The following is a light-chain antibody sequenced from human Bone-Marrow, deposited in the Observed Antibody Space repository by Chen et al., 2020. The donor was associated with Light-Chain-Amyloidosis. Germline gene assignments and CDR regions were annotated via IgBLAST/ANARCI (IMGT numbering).Light chain of an antibody. V-gene: IGLV3-21*02. J-gene: IGLJ3*02. Sequence: SYVLTQPSSVSVAPGQTATIACGGNNIGSTSVPWYQQTPGQAPLLVVDDDSDRPSGVPERLSGSNSGNTATLTISRVEAGDVADYYCQVWDRSSDRPVFGGGTKLTVL. CDR1: NIGSTS. CDR3: QVWDRSSDRPV. CDR2: DDS.